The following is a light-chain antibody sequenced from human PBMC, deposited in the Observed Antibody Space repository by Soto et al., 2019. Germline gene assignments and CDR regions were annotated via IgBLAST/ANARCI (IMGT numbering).Light chain of an antibody. CDR1: SSNIAAGFD. J-gene: IGLJ2*01. Sequence: QPVLTQPPSVSGAPGQRVTISCTGSSSNIAAGFDVHWYHQLPGTAPKLIIYDNNNRPSGVPDRFSGSKSGTSASLAITGLQAEDEADFYCQSYDSSLSGSVFGGGTKVTVL. CDR2: DNN. CDR3: QSYDSSLSGSV. V-gene: IGLV1-40*01.